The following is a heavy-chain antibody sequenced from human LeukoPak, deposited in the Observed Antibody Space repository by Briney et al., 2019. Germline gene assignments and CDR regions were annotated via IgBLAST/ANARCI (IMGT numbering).Heavy chain of an antibody. V-gene: IGHV1-69*05. D-gene: IGHD3-3*01. CDR3: AMFRYYDFWSGYYKEDYYYMDA. CDR2: IIPIFGTA. CDR1: GGTFSSYA. Sequence: SVKVSCKASGGTFSSYAISWVRQAPGQGLEWMGGIIPIFGTANYAQKFQGRVTITTDESMSTAYMELSSLRSEDTAVYYCAMFRYYDFWSGYYKEDYYYMDAWGKGTTVTVSS. J-gene: IGHJ6*03.